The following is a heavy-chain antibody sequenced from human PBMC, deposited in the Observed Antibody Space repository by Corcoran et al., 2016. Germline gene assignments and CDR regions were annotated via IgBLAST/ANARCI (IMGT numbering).Heavy chain of an antibody. V-gene: IGHV1-2*02. CDR2: INPNSGGP. CDR1: GYTFTGYY. Sequence: QVQLVQSGAEVKKPGASVKVSCKASGYTFTGYYMHWVRQAPGQGLEWMGWINPNSGGPNYAQKFQGRVTMTRDTSISTAYMELSRLRSDDTAVYYCASTTVGATNYFDYWGQGTLVTVSS. CDR3: ASTTVGATNYFDY. D-gene: IGHD1-26*01. J-gene: IGHJ4*02.